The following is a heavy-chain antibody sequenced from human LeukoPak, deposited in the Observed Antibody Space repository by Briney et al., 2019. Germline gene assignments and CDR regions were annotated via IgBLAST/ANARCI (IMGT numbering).Heavy chain of an antibody. J-gene: IGHJ6*03. CDR3: ARGRKYQRPKNYFYYYMDV. V-gene: IGHV1-8*01. D-gene: IGHD2-2*01. CDR2: MNLNSGNT. CDR1: GYTFTSYD. Sequence: ASVKVSCKASGYTFTSYDINWVRQATGQGLEWMGWMNLNSGNTGFAQKFQGRITMTRNTSITTAYLELSSLRSEDTAVYYCARGRKYQRPKNYFYYYMDVWGKGTTVTVSS.